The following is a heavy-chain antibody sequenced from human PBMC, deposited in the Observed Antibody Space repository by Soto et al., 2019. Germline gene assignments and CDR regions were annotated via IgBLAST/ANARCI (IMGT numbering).Heavy chain of an antibody. CDR1: GGSISSSSYY. D-gene: IGHD6-6*01. J-gene: IGHJ5*02. CDR2: IYYSGST. Sequence: SETLPLTCTVSGGSISSSSYYWGWIRQPPGKGLEWIGSIYYSGSTYYNPSLKSRVTISVDTSKNQFSLKLSSVTAADTAVYYCARQVRYSSSYNWFDPWGQGTLVSVSS. V-gene: IGHV4-39*01. CDR3: ARQVRYSSSYNWFDP.